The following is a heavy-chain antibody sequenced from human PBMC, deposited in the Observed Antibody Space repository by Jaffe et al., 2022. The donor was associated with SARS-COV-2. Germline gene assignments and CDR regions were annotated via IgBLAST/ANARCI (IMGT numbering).Heavy chain of an antibody. V-gene: IGHV3-21*02. CDR3: ASELGSHAFDI. Sequence: EVQLVESGGGLVEPGGSLRLSCAASGFSFRTYSMDWVRQAPGKGLEWVSSITASTGYTYYADPVKGRFTISRDNARNSLFLQMNSLRAEDTAVYYCASELGSHAFDIWGQGTMVTVSS. CDR2: ITASTGYT. CDR1: GFSFRTYS. J-gene: IGHJ3*02. D-gene: IGHD3-16*01.